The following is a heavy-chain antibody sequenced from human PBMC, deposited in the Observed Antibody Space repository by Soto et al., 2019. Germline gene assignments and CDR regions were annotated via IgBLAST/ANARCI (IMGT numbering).Heavy chain of an antibody. CDR1: GDSTSSGDYY. CDR2: FYYSGST. J-gene: IGHJ4*02. Sequence: QVQLQESGPGLVKPSQTLSLTCTVSGDSTSSGDYYWSWLRQPPGKGLEWIGSFYYSGSTYDNPYLESPVTISVDTSKNPFSLKVSSVTAADPALYYCAQRSGFYTGIDYWGRGTLVTVSS. CDR3: AQRSGFYTGIDY. D-gene: IGHD3-3*01. V-gene: IGHV4-30-4*01.